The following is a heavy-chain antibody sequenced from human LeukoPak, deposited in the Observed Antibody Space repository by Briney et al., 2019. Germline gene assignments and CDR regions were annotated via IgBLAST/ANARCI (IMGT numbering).Heavy chain of an antibody. J-gene: IGHJ4*02. Sequence: GESLKISCEGSGYSFTSYWIGWVRQMPGKGLEWMGIIYPGDSDTRYSPSFQGQVTISADKSISTAYLQWSSLKASDTAMYYCARVQLPLAYCGGDCYSGFDYWGQGTLVTVSS. CDR1: GYSFTSYW. V-gene: IGHV5-51*01. CDR2: IYPGDSDT. D-gene: IGHD2-21*02. CDR3: ARVQLPLAYCGGDCYSGFDY.